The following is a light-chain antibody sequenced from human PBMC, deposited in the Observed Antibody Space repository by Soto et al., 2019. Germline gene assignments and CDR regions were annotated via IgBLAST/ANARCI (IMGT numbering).Light chain of an antibody. Sequence: EIVLAQSPATLSLSPGERATLSCRASQSVGNYLVWYQQKPGQTPRLLIYDASNRATGIPARFSGSGSGTVFTLTISSLEPEDFAVYYCQQRSIWPLTFGGGTKVEIK. CDR3: QQRSIWPLT. CDR2: DAS. J-gene: IGKJ4*01. CDR1: QSVGNY. V-gene: IGKV3-11*01.